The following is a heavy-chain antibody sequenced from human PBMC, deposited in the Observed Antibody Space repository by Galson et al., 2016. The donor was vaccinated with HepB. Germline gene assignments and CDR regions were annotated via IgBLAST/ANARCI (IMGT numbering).Heavy chain of an antibody. CDR3: ARPYYDISGYYLWYFDL. Sequence: SETLSLTCTVSGGSISYRNYYWGWIRQPPGKGLEWIGYFYDSGSISYNPSLKSRVTISVGTSESQFSLKLSSVTAADTAVYYCARPYYDISGYYLWYFDLWGRGTLVTVSS. D-gene: IGHD3-22*01. CDR2: FYDSGSI. V-gene: IGHV4-61*05. CDR1: GGSISYRNYY. J-gene: IGHJ2*01.